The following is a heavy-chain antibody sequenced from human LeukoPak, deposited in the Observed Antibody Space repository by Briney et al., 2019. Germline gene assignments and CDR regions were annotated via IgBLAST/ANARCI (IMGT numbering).Heavy chain of an antibody. CDR3: ARANLDYGGNPGLDY. V-gene: IGHV4-59*01. CDR2: IYYSGST. J-gene: IGHJ4*02. Sequence: SETLSLTCTVSGGSISSYYWSWIRQPPGKGLEWIGYIYYSGSTNYNPSLKSRVTISVDTSKNQFSLKLGSVTAADTAVYYCARANLDYGGNPGLDYWGQGTLVTVSS. CDR1: GGSISSYY. D-gene: IGHD4-23*01.